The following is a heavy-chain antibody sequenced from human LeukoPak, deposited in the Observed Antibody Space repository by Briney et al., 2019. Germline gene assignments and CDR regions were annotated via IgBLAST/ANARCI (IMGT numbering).Heavy chain of an antibody. CDR2: ISGSGDNT. D-gene: IGHD3-10*01. J-gene: IGHJ4*02. CDR1: GFTFSSYG. Sequence: PGGSLRLSCAASGFTFSSYGVRWVRQAPGKGLEWVSGISGSGDNTYYADSVKGRFTISRDNYKNMLYLQMNSLRAEDTAVYYCAKGYRSGSYYSDFDYWGQGTLVTVSS. CDR3: AKGYRSGSYYSDFDY. V-gene: IGHV3-23*01.